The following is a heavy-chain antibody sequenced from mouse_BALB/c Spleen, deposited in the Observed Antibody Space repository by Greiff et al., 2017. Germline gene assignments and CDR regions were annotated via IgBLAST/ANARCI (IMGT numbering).Heavy chain of an antibody. J-gene: IGHJ4*01. V-gene: IGHV5-12-1*01. Sequence: EVKLVESGGGLVKPGGSLKLSCAASGFAFSSYDMSWVRQTPEKRLEWVAYISSGGGSTYYPDTVKGRFTISRDNAKNTLYLQMSSLKSEDTAMYYCARQGYYGNPYYAMDYWGQGTSVTVSS. CDR1: GFAFSSYD. CDR2: ISSGGGST. CDR3: ARQGYYGNPYYAMDY. D-gene: IGHD2-1*01.